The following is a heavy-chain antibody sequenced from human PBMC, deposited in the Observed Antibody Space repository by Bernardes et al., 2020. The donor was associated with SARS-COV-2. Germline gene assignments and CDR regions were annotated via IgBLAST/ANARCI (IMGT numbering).Heavy chain of an antibody. Sequence: SGPTLVKPTQTLTLTCTFSGFSPSTNGMCVSWIRQPPGKALEWLARINWDDDKYYNTSLKTRLTISKDTSKNQVVLRMTNMDPVDTATYYCARIHTTVTHDGLDVWGQGTMVTVSS. V-gene: IGHV2-70*11. D-gene: IGHD4-17*01. CDR1: GFSPSTNGMC. J-gene: IGHJ3*01. CDR2: INWDDDK. CDR3: ARIHTTVTHDGLDV.